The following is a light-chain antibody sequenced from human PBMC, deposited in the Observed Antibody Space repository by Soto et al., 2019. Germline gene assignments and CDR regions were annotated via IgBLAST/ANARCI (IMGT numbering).Light chain of an antibody. CDR3: EQCTNGRST. CDR1: QSVITT. CDR2: DAS. V-gene: IGKV3-11*01. Sequence: VLTQSPATLSSSPGERATLSCRASQSVITTLALYQQRLGQAPSLLIYDASSSATGIPASFSGSGSGTDFTLTISSLEPEDVAVYDCEQCTNGRSTCGGGTKVDIK. J-gene: IGKJ4*01.